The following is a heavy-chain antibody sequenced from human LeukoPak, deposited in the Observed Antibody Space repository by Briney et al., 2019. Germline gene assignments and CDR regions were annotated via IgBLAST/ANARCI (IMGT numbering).Heavy chain of an antibody. V-gene: IGHV4-61*02. CDR1: GGSFSSRPYY. CDR2: IYTSGDT. CDR3: AREELDYYDSSGYYTPFDY. Sequence: SETLSLTCTVSGGSFSSRPYYWSWIRQPAGKGLEWIGRIYTSGDTDYNPSLKSRVTISVDTSKNQFSLKLSSVTAADTAVYYCAREELDYYDSSGYYTPFDYWGQGTLVTVSS. J-gene: IGHJ4*02. D-gene: IGHD3-22*01.